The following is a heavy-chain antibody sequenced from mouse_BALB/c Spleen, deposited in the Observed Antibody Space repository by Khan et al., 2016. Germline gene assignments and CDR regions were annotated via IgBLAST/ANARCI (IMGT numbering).Heavy chain of an antibody. D-gene: IGHD2-12*01. CDR3: ARLRRVYAMDY. J-gene: IGHJ4*01. CDR2: IRHDGSN. CDR1: GHSLTSGYY. V-gene: IGHV3-6*02. Sequence: EVQLQESGPGPVKPSQSLSLTCSVTGHSLTSGYYWNWIRQFPGNNLEWMGYIRHDGSNNSTPSPKNRISIARATSKNQVFLKLNSVTTEDTATYYCARLRRVYAMDYWGQGTSVTVSS.